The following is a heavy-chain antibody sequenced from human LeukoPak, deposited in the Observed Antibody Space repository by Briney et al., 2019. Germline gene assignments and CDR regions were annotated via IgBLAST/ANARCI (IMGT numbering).Heavy chain of an antibody. CDR1: GGSISSDY. Sequence: SETLSLTCTVSGGSISSDYWSWIRQPPGKGLEWIGYIYYSGSTNYNPSLKSRVTISVDTSKNQFSLKLSPVTAADTAVYYCARGSGYNSNVSFDYWGQGTLVTVSS. J-gene: IGHJ4*02. D-gene: IGHD5-24*01. CDR2: IYYSGST. V-gene: IGHV4-59*08. CDR3: ARGSGYNSNVSFDY.